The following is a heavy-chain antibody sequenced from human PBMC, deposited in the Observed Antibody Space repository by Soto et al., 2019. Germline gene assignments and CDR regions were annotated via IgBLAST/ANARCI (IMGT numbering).Heavy chain of an antibody. CDR1: GDSIIGIYH. J-gene: IGHJ5*02. Sequence: SETLSLTCAVSGDSIIGIYHWAWIRQPPGRSLEWIASIFHTGTTYYTPSLKSRVTISVDTSKNQFSLKLSSVTAADTAVYYCAREYGASGVNWFDPWGQGTLVTAPQ. D-gene: IGHD3-10*01. CDR3: AREYGASGVNWFDP. CDR2: IFHTGTT. V-gene: IGHV4-38-2*02.